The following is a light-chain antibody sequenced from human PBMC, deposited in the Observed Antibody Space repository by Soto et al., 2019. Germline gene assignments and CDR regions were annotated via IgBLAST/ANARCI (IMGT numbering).Light chain of an antibody. V-gene: IGKV1-39*01. CDR3: HQGSTTRRT. CDR2: YSF. Sequence: EMHQYPSSLSASIGDRVTITCRAKQNIGSFLNWYQQKPGEYPRLLVYYSFKIQSLVPPRFDASGSRSDFSQSISSLCPEYFRTYSSHQGSTTRRTSGPGTRLEIK. CDR1: QNIGSF. J-gene: IGKJ5*01.